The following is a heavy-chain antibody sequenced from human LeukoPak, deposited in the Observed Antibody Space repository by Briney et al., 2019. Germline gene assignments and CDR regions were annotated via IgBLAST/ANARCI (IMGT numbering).Heavy chain of an antibody. V-gene: IGHV3-23*01. CDR1: GFTFSSYA. Sequence: PGGSLRLSCAASGFTFSSYAMSWVRQAPGKGLEWVSAISGSGGSTYYADSVKGRFTISRDNSKNALYLQMNGLRAEDTAVYYCVNLGPLSFDYWGQGTLVTVSS. D-gene: IGHD1-14*01. J-gene: IGHJ4*02. CDR2: ISGSGGST. CDR3: VNLGPLSFDY.